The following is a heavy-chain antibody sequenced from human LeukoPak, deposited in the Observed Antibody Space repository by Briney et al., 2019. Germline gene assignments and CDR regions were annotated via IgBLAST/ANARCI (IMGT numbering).Heavy chain of an antibody. J-gene: IGHJ5*02. CDR1: GYTFTSYD. CDR2: MNPNSGNT. Sequence: ASVKVSCKASGYTFTSYDINWVRQATGQGLEWMGWMNPNSGNTGYAQKFQGRVTMTRNTSISTAYMELSRLRSDDTAVYYCARGVHCGYSGYDCFFNWFDPWGQGTLVTVSS. CDR3: ARGVHCGYSGYDCFFNWFDP. D-gene: IGHD5-12*01. V-gene: IGHV1-8*01.